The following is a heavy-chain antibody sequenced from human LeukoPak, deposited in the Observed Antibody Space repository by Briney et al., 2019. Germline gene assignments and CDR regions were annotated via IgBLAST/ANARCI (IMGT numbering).Heavy chain of an antibody. V-gene: IGHV4-34*01. J-gene: IGHJ6*03. D-gene: IGHD3-10*01. CDR1: GGSISGYY. Sequence: SETLSLTCTVSGGSISGYYWSWIRQPPGKGLEWIGEINHSGSTNYNPSLKSRVTISVDTSKNQFSLKLSSVTAADTAVYYCARHLRYYYGSGSYYNHYYYYYMDVWGKGTTVTISS. CDR2: INHSGST. CDR3: ARHLRYYYGSGSYYNHYYYYYMDV.